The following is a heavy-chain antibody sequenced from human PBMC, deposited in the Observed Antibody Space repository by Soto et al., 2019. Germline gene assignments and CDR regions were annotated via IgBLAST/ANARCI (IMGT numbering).Heavy chain of an antibody. CDR2: FYPGDSTS. D-gene: IGHD2-15*01. J-gene: IGHJ3*01. V-gene: IGHV5-51*01. Sequence: GESLKISCKTSGYSFISYWVAWVRQLPGKGLEWMGTFYPGDSTSTYSPSFQGQVTISVDTSITTAYLQLNSLKASDTAMYYCARIVGYCRNNDCSWTFDVWGQGTMVTVSS. CDR3: ARIVGYCRNNDCSWTFDV. CDR1: GYSFISYW.